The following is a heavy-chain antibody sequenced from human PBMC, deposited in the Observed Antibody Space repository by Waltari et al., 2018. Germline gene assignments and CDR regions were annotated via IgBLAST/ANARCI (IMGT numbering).Heavy chain of an antibody. D-gene: IGHD6-19*01. V-gene: IGHV4-39*01. CDR2: IYYSGST. J-gene: IGHJ4*02. CDR1: GGSISSSSYY. Sequence: QLQLQESGPGLVKPSETLSFTCTVPGGSISSSSYYWGWIRQPPGKGLEWIGSIYYSGSTYYNPSLKSRVTISVDTSKTQFSLKLSSVTAADTAVYYCATKRESSASGFDYWGQGTLVTVSS. CDR3: ATKRESSASGFDY.